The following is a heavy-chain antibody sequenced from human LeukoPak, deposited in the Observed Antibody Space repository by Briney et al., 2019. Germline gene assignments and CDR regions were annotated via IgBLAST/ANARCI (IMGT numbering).Heavy chain of an antibody. Sequence: GASVKVSCKASGGTFSSYAISWVRQAPGQGLEWMGGIIPIFGTANYAQKFQGRVTITTDESTSTAYMELSSLRSEDTAVYYCARGGIVPVPFDCWGQGTLVTVSS. J-gene: IGHJ4*02. CDR3: ARGGIVPVPFDC. CDR2: IIPIFGTA. CDR1: GGTFSSYA. D-gene: IGHD2-8*01. V-gene: IGHV1-69*05.